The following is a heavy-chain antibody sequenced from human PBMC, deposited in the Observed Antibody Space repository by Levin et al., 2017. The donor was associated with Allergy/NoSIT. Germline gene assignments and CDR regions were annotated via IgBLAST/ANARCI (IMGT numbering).Heavy chain of an antibody. D-gene: IGHD3-10*01. V-gene: IGHV3-11*05. CDR3: AREGSMLRGALDY. Sequence: PGGSLRLSCAASGFTFSDYYMRWIRQAPGKGLEWVSDIRSGSSSTNYADSVKGRFTISRDNAKNSLYLQMNSLRAEDTAVYYCAREGSMLRGALDYWGQGTLVTVSS. CDR2: IRSGSSST. J-gene: IGHJ4*02. CDR1: GFTFSDYY.